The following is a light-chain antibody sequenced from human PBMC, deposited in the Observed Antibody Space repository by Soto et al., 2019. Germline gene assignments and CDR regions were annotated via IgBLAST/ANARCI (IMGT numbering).Light chain of an antibody. CDR2: DVR. CDR3: SSYKPSSTHVV. Sequence: QSALTQPASVSGSPGQSITISCTGTSSDVGSYNYVSWYQQYPGKAPKLMIYDVRNRPSGVSYRFSGSKSGNTASLTISGLHAEDEADYYCSSYKPSSTHVVFGVGTKLTFL. CDR1: SSDVGSYNY. J-gene: IGLJ2*01. V-gene: IGLV2-14*01.